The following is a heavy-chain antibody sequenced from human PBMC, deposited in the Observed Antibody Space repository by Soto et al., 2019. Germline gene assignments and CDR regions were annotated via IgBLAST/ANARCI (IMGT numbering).Heavy chain of an antibody. J-gene: IGHJ3*02. CDR3: ARDSPTSGWYIERAFDI. Sequence: SETLSLTCTVSGGSISSYYWSWIRQPPGKGLEWIGEINHSGSTNYNPSLKSRVTISVDTSKNQFSLKLSSVTAADTAVYYCARDSPTSGWYIERAFDIWGQGTMVTVSS. V-gene: IGHV4-34*01. CDR2: INHSGST. CDR1: GGSISSYY. D-gene: IGHD6-19*01.